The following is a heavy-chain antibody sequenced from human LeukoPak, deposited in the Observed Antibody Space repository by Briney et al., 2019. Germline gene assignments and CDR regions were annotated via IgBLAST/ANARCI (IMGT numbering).Heavy chain of an antibody. Sequence: GGSLRLSCAASGFIFSIYAMTWVRQAPGKGLEWVSAISGRGDSTYYADSVKGRFTISRDNSKNTLYLQMNNLKAEDTAVYYCANDLTGGSYYFAMDVWGPGTTVTVSS. J-gene: IGHJ6*02. CDR2: ISGRGDST. V-gene: IGHV3-23*01. CDR1: GFIFSIYA. CDR3: ANDLTGGSYYFAMDV. D-gene: IGHD7-27*01.